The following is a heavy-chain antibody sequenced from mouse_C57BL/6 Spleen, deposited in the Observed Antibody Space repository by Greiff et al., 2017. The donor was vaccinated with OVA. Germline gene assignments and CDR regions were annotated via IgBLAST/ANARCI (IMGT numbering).Heavy chain of an antibody. Sequence: VQLQQSGAELARPGASVKLSCKASGYTFTSYGISWVKQRTGQGLEWIGEIYPRSGNTYYNEKFKGKATLTADKSSSTAYMELRSLTSEDSAVYFYARFDDYDDGYAMDYWGQGTSVTVSS. J-gene: IGHJ4*01. D-gene: IGHD2-4*01. V-gene: IGHV1-81*01. CDR3: ARFDDYDDGYAMDY. CDR2: IYPRSGNT. CDR1: GYTFTSYG.